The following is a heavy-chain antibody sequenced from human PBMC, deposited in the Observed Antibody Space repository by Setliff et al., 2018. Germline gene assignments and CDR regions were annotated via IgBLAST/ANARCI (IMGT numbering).Heavy chain of an antibody. CDR2: INHSGST. J-gene: IGHJ6*02. Sequence: PSETLSLTCAVYGGSFSGYYWSWIRQPPGKGLEWIGEINHSGSTYYNPSLKSRVTISVDTSKNQFSRKLSSVTAADTAVYYCARSAGYSSSWYNYYYGMDVWGQGTTVTSP. V-gene: IGHV4-34*01. D-gene: IGHD6-13*01. CDR1: GGSFSGYY. CDR3: ARSAGYSSSWYNYYYGMDV.